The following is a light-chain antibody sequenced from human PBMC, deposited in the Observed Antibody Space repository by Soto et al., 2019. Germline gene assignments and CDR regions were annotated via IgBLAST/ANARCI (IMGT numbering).Light chain of an antibody. Sequence: EIVLTQSPATLSLSLGEGATLSCRASQSVGRFFAWYQQKPGQAPRLLIYDASNRATGIPARFSGSGSGTDFTLTISSLEPEDFALYYCQQRSSWPRTFGRGTKVEIK. V-gene: IGKV3-11*01. CDR3: QQRSSWPRT. J-gene: IGKJ1*01. CDR2: DAS. CDR1: QSVGRF.